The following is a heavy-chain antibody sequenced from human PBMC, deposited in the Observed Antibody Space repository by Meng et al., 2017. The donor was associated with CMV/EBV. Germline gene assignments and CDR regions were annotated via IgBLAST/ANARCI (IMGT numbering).Heavy chain of an antibody. CDR2: INQDGSGQ. J-gene: IGHJ4*02. CDR3: ARDGGGPSGLWSGYDH. V-gene: IGHV3-7*01. D-gene: IGHD3-3*01. Sequence: GESLKISCAASGFTFSNYWMSWVRQAPGKGLEWVAIINQDGSGQYYMDSVKGRFTISRDNGKNSLYLQMNSLRVGDTAVYHCARDGGGPSGLWSGYDHWGQGALVTVSS. CDR1: GFTFSNYW.